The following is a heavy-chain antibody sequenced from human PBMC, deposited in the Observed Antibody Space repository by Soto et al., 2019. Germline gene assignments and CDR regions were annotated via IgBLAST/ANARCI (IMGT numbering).Heavy chain of an antibody. CDR2: INPNGGYT. CDR3: TRADSDVVILADGRPLFDL. Sequence: QVQLVQSGAEVKKPGASVKVSCKTSGYDFFKYNMHWVRQAPGQGLEWMGVINPNGGYTRHAQKFQGRVIMTRDTSSKIVYMELSGLTSADTAMYYCTRADSDVVILADGRPLFDLWGQGALVTVSS. D-gene: IGHD2-8*02. J-gene: IGHJ4*02. CDR1: GYDFFKYN. V-gene: IGHV1-46*01.